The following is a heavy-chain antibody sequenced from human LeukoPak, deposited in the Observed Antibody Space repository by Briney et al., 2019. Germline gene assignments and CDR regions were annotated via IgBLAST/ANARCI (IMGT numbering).Heavy chain of an antibody. CDR1: GFTFSSYG. V-gene: IGHV3-23*01. Sequence: GGSLRLSCAASGFTFSSYGMSWVRQAPGKGLEWVAGIIASGGSTDYADSVKGRFTISRDNSKNTLYLQMNNLRAEDTAIYYCAKEVVYSSGWYAGADYYYYMDVWGKGTTVTVSS. CDR2: IIASGGST. J-gene: IGHJ6*03. D-gene: IGHD6-19*01. CDR3: AKEVVYSSGWYAGADYYYYMDV.